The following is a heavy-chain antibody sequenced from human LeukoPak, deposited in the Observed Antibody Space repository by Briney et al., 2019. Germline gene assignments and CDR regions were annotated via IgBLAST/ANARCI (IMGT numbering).Heavy chain of an antibody. J-gene: IGHJ4*02. Sequence: SESLSLTCTVSGYSISSGSYWGWIRQPPGKGPEWIGSIHHSGSTHYNPSLKSRVTISVDTSNNQFSLKLSSVTAADTAVYYCARVEYFDSSGYYTFDYWGQGTLVTVSS. CDR1: GYSISSGSY. CDR2: IHHSGST. CDR3: ARVEYFDSSGYYTFDY. V-gene: IGHV4-38-2*02. D-gene: IGHD3-22*01.